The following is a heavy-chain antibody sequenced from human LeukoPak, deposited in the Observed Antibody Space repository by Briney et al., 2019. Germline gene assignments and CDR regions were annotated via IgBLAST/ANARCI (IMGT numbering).Heavy chain of an antibody. Sequence: GGSLRLSCAASGFTFSNAWMSWVRQAPGKGLEWVGRIKSKTDGGTTDYAAPVKGRFTISRDDSKNTLYLQMNSLITEDTAVYYCTTAFPGLLRYFDWLLTNPDYWGQGTLVTVSS. CDR2: IKSKTDGGTT. CDR1: GFTFSNAW. CDR3: TTAFPGLLRYFDWLLTNPDY. J-gene: IGHJ4*02. D-gene: IGHD3-9*01. V-gene: IGHV3-15*01.